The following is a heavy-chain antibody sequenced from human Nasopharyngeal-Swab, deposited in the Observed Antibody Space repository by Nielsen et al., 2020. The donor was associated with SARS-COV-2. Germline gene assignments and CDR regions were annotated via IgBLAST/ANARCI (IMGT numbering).Heavy chain of an antibody. V-gene: IGHV3-11*04. Sequence: WIRQPPGKGPEWLSYISTTGSAIYYADSVRGRFTISRDNTKNSLYLQMNSLRAEDTAVYYCVRGGYYFMDVWGKGTRSPSP. CDR2: ISTTGSAI. J-gene: IGHJ6*03. CDR3: VRGGYYFMDV.